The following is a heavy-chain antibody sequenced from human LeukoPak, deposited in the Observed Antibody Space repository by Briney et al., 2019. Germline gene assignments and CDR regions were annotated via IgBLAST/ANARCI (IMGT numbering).Heavy chain of an antibody. D-gene: IGHD3-22*01. V-gene: IGHV1-69*04. J-gene: IGHJ4*02. Sequence: SVKVSCKASGGTFSSYAISWVRQAPGQGLEWMGRIIPILGIANYAQKFQGRVTITADKSTSTAYMELSSLRSEDTAVYYCARDRSEYYYDSSGPTGGDYWGQGTLVTVSS. CDR1: GGTFSSYA. CDR3: ARDRSEYYYDSSGPTGGDY. CDR2: IIPILGIA.